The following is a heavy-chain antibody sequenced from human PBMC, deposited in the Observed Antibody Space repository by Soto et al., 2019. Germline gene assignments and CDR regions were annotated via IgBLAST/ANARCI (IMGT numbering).Heavy chain of an antibody. V-gene: IGHV4-39*01. CDR3: ARQFRIAAAGTTWFDP. Sequence: SETLSLTCTVSGGSISSSSYYWGWIRQPPGKGLEWVGSIYYSGSTYYNPSLKSRVTISVDTSKNQFSLKLSSVTAADTAVYYCARQFRIAAAGTTWFDPWGQGTLVTVSS. D-gene: IGHD6-13*01. CDR1: GGSISSSSYY. J-gene: IGHJ5*02. CDR2: IYYSGST.